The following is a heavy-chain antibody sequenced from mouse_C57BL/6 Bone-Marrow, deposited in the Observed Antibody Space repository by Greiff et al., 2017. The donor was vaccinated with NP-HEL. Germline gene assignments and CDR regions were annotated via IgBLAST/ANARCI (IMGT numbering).Heavy chain of an antibody. Sequence: EVHLVESGPGLVKPSQSLSLTCSVTGYSITSGYYWNWIRQFPGNKLEWMGYISYDGSNNYNPSLKNRISITRDTSKNQFFLKLNSVTTEDTATYYCARGGNYFDYWGQGTTLTVSS. CDR3: ARGGNYFDY. CDR2: ISYDGSN. CDR1: GYSITSGYY. J-gene: IGHJ2*01. V-gene: IGHV3-6*01.